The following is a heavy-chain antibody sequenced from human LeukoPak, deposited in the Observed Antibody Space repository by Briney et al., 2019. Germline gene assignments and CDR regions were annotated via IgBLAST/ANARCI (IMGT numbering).Heavy chain of an antibody. CDR3: VGGAAYYFDC. CDR2: IRNKANSYTT. Sequence: GGSLRLSCAASGFTFSDHYMDWVRQAPGKGLEWVGRIRNKANSYTTEYAASVKGRFTVSRDNSKNSLYLQMNSLKTEDTAVYYCVGGAAYYFDCWGQGTLVTVSS. V-gene: IGHV3-72*01. J-gene: IGHJ4*02. CDR1: GFTFSDHY.